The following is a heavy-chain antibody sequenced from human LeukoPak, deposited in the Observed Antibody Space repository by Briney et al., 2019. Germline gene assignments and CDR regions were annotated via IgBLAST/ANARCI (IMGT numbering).Heavy chain of an antibody. CDR2: INWNGGST. J-gene: IGHJ4*02. V-gene: IGHV3-20*04. Sequence: PGGSLRLSCAASGFRFDDHGVSWVRQAPGKGLEWVSGINWNGGSTGYGDSVKGRFTISRDNAKNSLYLQMNSLRAEDTALYYCAGGDRNGWYFDYWGQGVLVTVSS. CDR3: AGGDRNGWYFDY. D-gene: IGHD6-19*01. CDR1: GFRFDDHG.